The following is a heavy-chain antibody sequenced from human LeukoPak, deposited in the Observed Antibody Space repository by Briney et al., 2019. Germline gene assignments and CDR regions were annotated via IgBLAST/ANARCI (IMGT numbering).Heavy chain of an antibody. CDR1: GFTFSFYW. CDR3: ARAQKGVTETLDY. V-gene: IGHV3-74*01. CDR2: INNDGRST. D-gene: IGHD2-21*02. Sequence: PGGSLRLSCASSGFTFSFYWMHWVRQAPGKGLVWVSRINNDGRSTSYAGSVKGRFTISRDNAKNTLYLQMNSLRAEDTAVYYCARAQKGVTETLDYWGQGTLVTVSS. J-gene: IGHJ4*02.